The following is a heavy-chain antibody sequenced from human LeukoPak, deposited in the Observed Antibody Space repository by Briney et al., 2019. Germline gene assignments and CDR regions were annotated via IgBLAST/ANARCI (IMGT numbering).Heavy chain of an antibody. J-gene: IGHJ4*02. CDR3: ARGVEYSSSSGLGY. CDR2: IYYSGST. Sequence: PSETLSLTCAVYGGSFSGYYWSWIRQPPGKGLEWIGYIYYSGSTNYNPSLKSRVTISVDTSKNQFSLKLSSVTAADTALYYCARGVEYSSSSGLGYWGQRTLVTVSS. CDR1: GGSFSGYY. D-gene: IGHD6-6*01. V-gene: IGHV4-59*01.